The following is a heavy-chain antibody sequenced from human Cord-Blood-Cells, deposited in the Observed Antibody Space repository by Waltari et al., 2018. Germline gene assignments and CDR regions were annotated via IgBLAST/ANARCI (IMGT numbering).Heavy chain of an antibody. CDR3: ARDRLSCSGGSCYKVFGY. Sequence: QVQLQESGPGLVKPSETLSLTCAVSGYSISSGYYWGWIRQPPGKGLEWIGSIYHSGSTYCDPSLRRRVTISVDTSKNQFSLKLSSVTAADTAVYYCARDRLSCSGGSCYKVFGYWGQGTLVTVSS. CDR1: GYSISSGYY. V-gene: IGHV4-38-2*02. J-gene: IGHJ4*02. D-gene: IGHD2-15*01. CDR2: IYHSGST.